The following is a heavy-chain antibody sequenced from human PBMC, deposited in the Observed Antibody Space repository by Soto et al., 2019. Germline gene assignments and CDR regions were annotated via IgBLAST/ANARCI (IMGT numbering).Heavy chain of an antibody. V-gene: IGHV1-69*01. Sequence: QVQLVQSGAEMKKPGSSVKVSCKASGDTFTGYAISWVRQAPGQGLEWMGWVIPTFGTTKYAQRFQGRVTISVDEVASTAYMELSSLRPEDTALYYCAIDRLIVAVAVGRMDVWGQGTTVTVSS. CDR3: AIDRLIVAVAVGRMDV. D-gene: IGHD6-19*01. J-gene: IGHJ6*02. CDR1: GDTFTGYA. CDR2: VIPTFGTT.